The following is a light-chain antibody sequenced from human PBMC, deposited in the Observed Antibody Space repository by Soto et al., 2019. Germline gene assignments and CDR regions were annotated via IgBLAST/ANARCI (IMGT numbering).Light chain of an antibody. Sequence: DNHMTQSPSTLSGSVGDRVTITCRASQTISSWLAWYQQKPGKAPKLLIYKASTLKSGVPSRFSGSGSGTEFTLTISSLQPDDFATYYCQHYNSYSEAFGQGTKVDIK. CDR2: KAS. V-gene: IGKV1-5*03. CDR1: QTISSW. J-gene: IGKJ1*01. CDR3: QHYNSYSEA.